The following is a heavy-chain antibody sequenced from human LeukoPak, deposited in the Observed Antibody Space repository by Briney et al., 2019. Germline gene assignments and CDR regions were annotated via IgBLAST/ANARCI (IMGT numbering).Heavy chain of an antibody. Sequence: GGSLRLSCAASAFTFSNAWMNWVRQAPGKGLEWVGRIKSKTDGGTTDYAAPVKGRFTISRDDSKNMLYLQMNSLKTEDTAVYYCTTEERVSSGYCSGGSCYIDYWGQGTLVTVSS. CDR2: IKSKTDGGTT. J-gene: IGHJ4*02. CDR3: TTEERVSSGYCSGGSCYIDY. D-gene: IGHD2-15*01. CDR1: AFTFSNAW. V-gene: IGHV3-15*01.